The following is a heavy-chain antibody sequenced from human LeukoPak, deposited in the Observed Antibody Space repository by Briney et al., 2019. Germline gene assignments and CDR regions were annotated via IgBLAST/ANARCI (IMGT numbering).Heavy chain of an antibody. V-gene: IGHV4-59*01. CDR2: IYYSGST. CDR1: GGSISSYY. CDR3: AREQGIYYYDSSGFDY. Sequence: SETLSLTSTVSGGSISSYYWSWIRQPPGKGLEWTGYIYYSGSTNYNPSLKSRVTISVDTSKNQFSLKLSSVTAADTAVYYCAREQGIYYYDSSGFDYWGQGTLVTVSS. D-gene: IGHD3-22*01. J-gene: IGHJ4*02.